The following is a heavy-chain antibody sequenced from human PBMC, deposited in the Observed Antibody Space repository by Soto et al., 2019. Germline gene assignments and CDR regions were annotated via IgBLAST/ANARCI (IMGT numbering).Heavy chain of an antibody. CDR2: VFYSGST. D-gene: IGHD5-18*01. Sequence: SETLSLTCTVSGGSIRDYYWSWIRQPPGKGLEFIGYVFYSGSTNYNPSLKSRVSITVDTPKNIFSLKLRSVTAADTAIYFCARINRGYSYGSIIDFWGQAARGTVS. V-gene: IGHV4-59*01. CDR3: ARINRGYSYGSIIDF. CDR1: GGSIRDYY. J-gene: IGHJ4*02.